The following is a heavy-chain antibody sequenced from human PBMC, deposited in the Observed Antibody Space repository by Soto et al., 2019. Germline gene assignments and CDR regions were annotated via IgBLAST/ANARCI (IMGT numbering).Heavy chain of an antibody. CDR3: ARGWYLIWPNQYFDY. D-gene: IGHD2-15*01. V-gene: IGHV3-7*01. CDR1: GFTFSNYW. J-gene: IGHJ4*02. Sequence: PGGSLRLSCAASGFTFSNYWMNWVRQAPGKGLEWVASTKQDGSDKYYVDSVKGRFTISRDNAKNSLYLQMNSLRAEDTAVYYCARGWYLIWPNQYFDYWGQGTLVTVSS. CDR2: TKQDGSDK.